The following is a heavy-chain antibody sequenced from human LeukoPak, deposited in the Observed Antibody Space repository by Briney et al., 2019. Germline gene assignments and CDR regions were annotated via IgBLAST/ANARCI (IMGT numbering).Heavy chain of an antibody. CDR2: ISSSGSTI. V-gene: IGHV3-48*03. J-gene: IGHJ4*02. CDR1: GFTFSSYE. Sequence: GGSLRLSCAASGFTFSSYEMNWVRQAPGKGLEWVSYISSSGSTIYYADSVKGRFTISRDNAKNSLYLQMNSLRAEDTAVDYCARDNSWYSSGWYFDYWGQGTLVTVSS. CDR3: ARDNSWYSSGWYFDY. D-gene: IGHD6-19*01.